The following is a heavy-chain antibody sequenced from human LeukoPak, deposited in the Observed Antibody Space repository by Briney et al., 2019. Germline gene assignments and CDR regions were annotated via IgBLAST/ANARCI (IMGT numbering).Heavy chain of an antibody. V-gene: IGHV3-23*01. CDR2: ISGSGGST. CDR3: AKHEYSYGLNDAFDI. CDR1: GFTFSSYA. J-gene: IGHJ3*02. D-gene: IGHD5-18*01. Sequence: PGGSLRLSCAASGFTFSSYAMSWVRQAPGKGLEWVSAISGSGGSTYYADSVKGRLTISRDNSKNTPYLQMNSLRAEDTAVYYCAKHEYSYGLNDAFDIWGQGTMVTVSS.